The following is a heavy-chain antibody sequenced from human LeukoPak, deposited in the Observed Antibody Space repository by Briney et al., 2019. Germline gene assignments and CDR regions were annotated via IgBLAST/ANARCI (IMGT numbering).Heavy chain of an antibody. CDR2: INPSGGST. CDR3: ARGARRAAGVGRAAFDI. Sequence: GASVKVSCKASGYTFTRYYMHWVRRAPGQGLEWMGIINPSGGSTSYAQKFQGRVTMTRDTSTSTVYMELSSLRSEDTAVYYCARGARRAAGVGRAAFDIWGQGTMVTVSS. J-gene: IGHJ3*02. D-gene: IGHD6-25*01. V-gene: IGHV1-46*03. CDR1: GYTFTRYY.